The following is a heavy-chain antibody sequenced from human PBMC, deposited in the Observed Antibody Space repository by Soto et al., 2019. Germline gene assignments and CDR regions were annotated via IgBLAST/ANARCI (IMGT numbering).Heavy chain of an antibody. CDR1: GFTFGAHP. D-gene: IGHD4-17*01. V-gene: IGHV3-23*01. CDR2: ISGYGGST. J-gene: IGHJ4*02. Sequence: EVQLLESGGGLVQPGGSLTVSCAASGFTFGAHPMSWVRLAPGKGLEWVSKISGYGGSTYYPDSLKGRFIISSDTSKNTLYLQINTLQADDTAIYFCAKKRTTVTTRCDYWGQGTLFTVSS. CDR3: AKKRTTVTTRCDY.